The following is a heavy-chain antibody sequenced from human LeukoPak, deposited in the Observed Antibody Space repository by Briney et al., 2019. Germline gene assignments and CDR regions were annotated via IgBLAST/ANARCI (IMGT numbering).Heavy chain of an antibody. CDR3: ARGLNKRGIYYYYMDV. CDR2: MNPNSGNT. V-gene: IGHV1-8*01. J-gene: IGHJ6*03. D-gene: IGHD2/OR15-2a*01. Sequence: ASVKVSCKASGYTFTSYDINWVRQATGQGLEWMGWMNPNSGNTGYAQKFQGRVTMIRNTSISTAYMELSSLRSEDTAVYYCARGLNKRGIYYYYMDVWGKGTTVTVSS. CDR1: GYTFTSYD.